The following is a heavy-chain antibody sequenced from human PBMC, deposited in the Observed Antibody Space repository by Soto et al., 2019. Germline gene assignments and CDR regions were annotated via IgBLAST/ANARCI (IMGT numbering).Heavy chain of an antibody. CDR2: INPSGGST. J-gene: IGHJ6*02. D-gene: IGHD5-18*01. CDR3: ARDAPAMVIRMDV. Sequence: ASVKVSCRASGYTFTSYYMHWVRQAPGQGLEWMGIINPSGGSTSYAQKFQGRVTMTRDTSTSTVYMELSSLRSEDTAVYYCARDAPAMVIRMDVCGQGTTVTVSS. V-gene: IGHV1-46*01. CDR1: GYTFTSYY.